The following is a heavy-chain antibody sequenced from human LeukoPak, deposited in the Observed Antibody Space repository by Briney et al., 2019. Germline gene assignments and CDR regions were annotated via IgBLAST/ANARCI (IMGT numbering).Heavy chain of an antibody. CDR1: GFTVSSNY. V-gene: IGHV3-11*01. CDR2: ISSSGSTI. CDR3: ARDLDIVVVPAATRGEH. Sequence: GGSLRLSCAASGFTVSSNYMSWVRQAPGKGLEWVSYISSSGSTIYYADSVKGRFTISRDNAKNSLYLQMNSLRAEDTAVYYCARDLDIVVVPAATRGEHWGQGTLVTVSS. J-gene: IGHJ1*01. D-gene: IGHD2-2*03.